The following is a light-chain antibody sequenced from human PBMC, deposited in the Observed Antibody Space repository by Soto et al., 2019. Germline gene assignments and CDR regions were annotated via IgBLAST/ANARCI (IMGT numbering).Light chain of an antibody. CDR1: NIGGQS. CDR3: QVWDSSIDNPV. J-gene: IGLJ3*02. V-gene: IGLV3-21*01. CDR2: YDT. Sequence: SYELTQPPSVSVAPGKTASLTCGGNNIGGQSVNWYQQKPGQAPVLVIYYDTDRPSGIPERFSGSNSGNTATLTVTRVEAWDEADYYCQVWDSSIDNPVFGGGTKLTVL.